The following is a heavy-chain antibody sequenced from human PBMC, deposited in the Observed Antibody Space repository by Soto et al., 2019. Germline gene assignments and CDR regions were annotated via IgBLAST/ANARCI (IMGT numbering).Heavy chain of an antibody. V-gene: IGHV3-30*18. CDR2: ISYDGSNK. D-gene: IGHD6-19*01. J-gene: IGHJ4*02. CDR1: GFTFSSYG. CDR3: AKESYSSGWYSDY. Sequence: ESGGGVVQPGRSLRLSCAASGFTFSSYGMHWVRQAPGKGLEWVAVISYDGSNKYYADSVKGRFTISRDNSKNTLYLQMNSLRAEDTAVYYCAKESYSSGWYSDYWGQGTLVTVSS.